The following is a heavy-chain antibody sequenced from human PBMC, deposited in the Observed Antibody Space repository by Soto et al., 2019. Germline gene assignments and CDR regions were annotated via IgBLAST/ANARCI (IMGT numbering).Heavy chain of an antibody. Sequence: SVKVSCKASGGTLSSYAISWVRQAPGQGLEWMGGIIPIFGTANYAQKFQGRVTITADESTSTAYMELSSLRSEDTAVYYCAREQLSDIMDYYYGMDVWGQGTTVTVSS. CDR1: GGTLSSYA. CDR2: IIPIFGTA. V-gene: IGHV1-69*13. D-gene: IGHD2-15*01. CDR3: AREQLSDIMDYYYGMDV. J-gene: IGHJ6*02.